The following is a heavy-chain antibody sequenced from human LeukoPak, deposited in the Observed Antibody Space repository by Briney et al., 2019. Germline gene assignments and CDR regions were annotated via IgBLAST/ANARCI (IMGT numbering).Heavy chain of an antibody. CDR3: AKDPPTRYCSGGNCFISYYYGMDV. CDR2: ISGSGGST. Sequence: GGSLRLSCAASGFTFSSYAMSWVRQAPGKGLEWVSAISGSGGSTYYADSVKGRFTISRDNSKNTLYLQMNSLRAEDTAVYYCAKDPPTRYCSGGNCFISYYYGMDVWGQGTTVTVSS. J-gene: IGHJ6*02. V-gene: IGHV3-23*01. D-gene: IGHD2-15*01. CDR1: GFTFSSYA.